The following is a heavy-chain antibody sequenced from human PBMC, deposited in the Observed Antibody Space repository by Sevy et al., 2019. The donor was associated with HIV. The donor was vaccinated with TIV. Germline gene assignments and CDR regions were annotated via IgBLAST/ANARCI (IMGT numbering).Heavy chain of an antibody. CDR2: IYYSGST. V-gene: IGHV4-30-4*01. CDR1: GGSISSGDYY. J-gene: IGHJ4*02. Sequence: SETLSLTCTVSGGSISSGDYYWSWIRQPPGKGLEWIGYIYYSGSTYYNPSLKSRVTISVDTSKNQFSLKLSSVTAADTAVYYCARRGSDSSGWYHFYWGQGTLVTVPS. CDR3: ARRGSDSSGWYHFY. D-gene: IGHD6-19*01.